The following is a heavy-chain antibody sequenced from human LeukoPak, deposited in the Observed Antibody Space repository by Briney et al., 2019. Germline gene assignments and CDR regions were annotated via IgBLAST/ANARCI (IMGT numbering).Heavy chain of an antibody. D-gene: IGHD1-26*01. CDR3: ARAGSGRSPDWFDP. CDR2: IYYSGNI. Sequence: SETLSLTCTVSGGSINSSSHYWGWIRQPPGKGLEWIANIYYSGNIYQSPSLKSRLTISIDTPKNQFSLKVNSVTAADTAVYYCARAGSGRSPDWFDPWGQGTLVTVSS. J-gene: IGHJ5*02. V-gene: IGHV4-39*07. CDR1: GGSINSSSHY.